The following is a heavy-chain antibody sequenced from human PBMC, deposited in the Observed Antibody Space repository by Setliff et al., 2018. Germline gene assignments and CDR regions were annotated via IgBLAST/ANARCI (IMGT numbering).Heavy chain of an antibody. CDR1: GGTFSKYG. D-gene: IGHD3-22*01. J-gene: IGHJ6*02. CDR3: ASHVVVISRGRMALYGMDV. V-gene: IGHV1-69*10. Sequence: SVKVSCKASGGTFSKYGISWVRQAPGQGFEWMGGIAPIVGITNYAQNFQGRVTITADESTSTAYMELSSLMSEDTAVYYCASHVVVISRGRMALYGMDVWGQGTTVTVSS. CDR2: IAPIVGIT.